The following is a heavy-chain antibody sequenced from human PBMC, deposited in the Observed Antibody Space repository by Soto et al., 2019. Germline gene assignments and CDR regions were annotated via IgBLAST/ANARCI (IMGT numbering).Heavy chain of an antibody. CDR3: ARLFDTYYDFWSGLSWFDP. CDR2: IYYSGST. D-gene: IGHD3-3*01. CDR1: GGSISSYY. Sequence: SETLSLTCTVSGGSISSYYWSWIRQPPGKGLEWIGYIYYSGSTNYNPSLKSRVTISVDTSKNQFSLKLSSVTAADTAVYYCARLFDTYYDFWSGLSWFDPWGQGTLVTVSS. V-gene: IGHV4-59*08. J-gene: IGHJ5*02.